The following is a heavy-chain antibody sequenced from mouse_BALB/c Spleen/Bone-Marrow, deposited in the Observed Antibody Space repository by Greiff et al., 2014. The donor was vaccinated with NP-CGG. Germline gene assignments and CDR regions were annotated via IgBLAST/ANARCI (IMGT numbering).Heavy chain of an antibody. V-gene: IGHV1-9*01. CDR1: GYTFSSYW. CDR2: ILPGSGSS. CDR3: ARRGVHYWYFDV. Sequence: QVQLQQSGAELMKPGASVKISCKATGYTFSSYWMEWVKQRPGHGLEWIGEILPGSGSSNYNEKLKGKATFTADTSSNTAYMQLSSLTSEDSDVYYCARRGVHYWYFDVWGAGTTVTVSS. J-gene: IGHJ1*01.